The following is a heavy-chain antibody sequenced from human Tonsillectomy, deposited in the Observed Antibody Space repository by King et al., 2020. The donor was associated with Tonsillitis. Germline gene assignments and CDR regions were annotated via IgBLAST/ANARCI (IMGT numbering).Heavy chain of an antibody. CDR3: AKGPLWGSHLADY. D-gene: IGHD3-16*01. CDR2: ISYDGSNK. V-gene: IGHV3-30*18. Sequence: VQLVESGGGVVQPGRSLRLSCAASGFTFSNHGMHWVRQAPGKGLEWVAVISYDGSNKYYADPVKGRFTISRDNSKNTLYLQMNSLRAEDSAMYYCAKGPLWGSHLADYWGQGTLVTVSS. CDR1: GFTFSNHG. J-gene: IGHJ4*02.